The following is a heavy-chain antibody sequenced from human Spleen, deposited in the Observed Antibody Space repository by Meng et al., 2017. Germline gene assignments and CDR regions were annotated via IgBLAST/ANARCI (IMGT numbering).Heavy chain of an antibody. CDR1: GFTFSSYS. D-gene: IGHD2-21*02. J-gene: IGHJ4*02. CDR3: ASHCGGDCYSRSANQR. CDR2: ISSSSYI. Sequence: GESLKISCAASGFTFSSYSMNWVRQAPGKGLEWVTSISSSSYIYYADSVKGRFTISRDNAKNSLYLQMNSLRAEDTAVYYCASHCGGDCYSRSANQRWGQGTLCTVSS. V-gene: IGHV3-21*01.